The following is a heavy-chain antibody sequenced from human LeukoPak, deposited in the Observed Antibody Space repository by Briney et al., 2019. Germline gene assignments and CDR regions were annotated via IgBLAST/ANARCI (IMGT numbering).Heavy chain of an antibody. V-gene: IGHV5-51*01. CDR1: GYSFTSYW. D-gene: IGHD3-22*01. Sequence: GESLKISCKGSGYSFTSYWIGWVRQMPGKGLEWMGIIYPGDSDTRYSPSFQGQVTISADKSISTAYLRWSSLKASDTAMYYCARLGYYDSSGYYYYAFDIWGQGTMVTVSS. J-gene: IGHJ3*02. CDR3: ARLGYYDSSGYYYYAFDI. CDR2: IYPGDSDT.